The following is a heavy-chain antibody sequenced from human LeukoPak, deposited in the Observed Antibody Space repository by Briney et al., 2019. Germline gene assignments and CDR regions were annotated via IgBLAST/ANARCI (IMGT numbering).Heavy chain of an antibody. D-gene: IGHD3-10*01. CDR1: GFTFSSYA. V-gene: IGHV3-23*01. CDR2: ISGSGGST. CDR3: AKDESSGAMVRGVIPY. J-gene: IGHJ4*02. Sequence: PGGSLRLSCAASGFTFSSYAMSWVRQAPGKGLEWVSAISGSGGSTYYADSVKGRFTISRDNSKNTLYLQMNSLRAEDTAVYYCAKDESSGAMVRGVIPYWGQGTLVTVSS.